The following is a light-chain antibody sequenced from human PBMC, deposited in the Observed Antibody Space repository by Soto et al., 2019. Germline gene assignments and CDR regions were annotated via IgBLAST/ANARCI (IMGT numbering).Light chain of an antibody. CDR3: LSYTNIVTLV. CDR1: SSNIGTNY. Sequence: QSVLTQPPSASGTPGQRVTISCSGSSSNIGTNYVYWYKQLPGTAPKLLIYCNDQRPSGVPDRLSGSKSGTSASLAISGLRSEDEADYYCLSYTNIVTLVFGGGTKLTVL. CDR2: CND. V-gene: IGLV1-47*02. J-gene: IGLJ2*01.